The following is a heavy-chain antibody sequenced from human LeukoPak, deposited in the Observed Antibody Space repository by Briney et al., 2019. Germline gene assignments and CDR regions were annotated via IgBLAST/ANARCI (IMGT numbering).Heavy chain of an antibody. J-gene: IGHJ4*02. CDR3: ARSPPIMITFGGVIVQGPFDY. CDR2: IYYCGPT. V-gene: IGHV4-31*03. Sequence: SETLSLTCTVSGGSLSRGGYYCSWIRQHPGKGLELLGYIYYCGPTNNNPSLKSRVAISVDTSKNQFSLKLSSVTAADTAVYCCARSPPIMITFGGVIVQGPFDYWGQGTLVTVS. CDR1: GGSLSRGGYY. D-gene: IGHD3-16*02.